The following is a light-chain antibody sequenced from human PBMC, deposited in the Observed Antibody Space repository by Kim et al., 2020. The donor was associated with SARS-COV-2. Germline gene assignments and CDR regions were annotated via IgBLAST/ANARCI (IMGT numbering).Light chain of an antibody. Sequence: SYEVTQPLSVSVALGQTARITCGGNNIGSKNVHWYQQKPGQAPVLVIYRDSNRPSGIPERFSGSNSGNTATLTISRAQAGDEADYYCQVWDSSTGVFGGGTQLTVL. V-gene: IGLV3-9*01. CDR2: RDS. CDR3: QVWDSSTGV. J-gene: IGLJ3*02. CDR1: NIGSKN.